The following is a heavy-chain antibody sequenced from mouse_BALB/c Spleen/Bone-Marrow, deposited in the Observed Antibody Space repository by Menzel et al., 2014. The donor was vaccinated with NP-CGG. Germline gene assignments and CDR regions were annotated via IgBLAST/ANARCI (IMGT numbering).Heavy chain of an antibody. D-gene: IGHD2-3*01. CDR1: GFTFSDAW. Sequence: EVKLMESGGGLVQPGGCKKLSCAASGFTFSDAWMDWVRQSPEKGLEWVAEIRNKANNHATYYAESVKGRFTISRDDSKSSVYLQMNSLRAEDTGIYYCTREDGYSPFAYWGQGTLVTVST. V-gene: IGHV6-6*01. J-gene: IGHJ3*01. CDR2: IRNKANNHAT. CDR3: TREDGYSPFAY.